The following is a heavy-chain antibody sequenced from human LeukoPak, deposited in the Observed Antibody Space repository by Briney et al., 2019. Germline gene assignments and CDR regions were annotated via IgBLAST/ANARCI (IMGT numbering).Heavy chain of an antibody. CDR3: ARSAPGYSSGWPDY. Sequence: ASVKVSCKASGYTFTSYGISWVRQAPGQGLEWMGWISAYNSNTNYEQELQGRVTMTTDTSTSTAYMEVRSLRFDDTAVYYCARSAPGYSSGWPDYWGQGTLVTVSS. J-gene: IGHJ4*02. D-gene: IGHD6-19*01. V-gene: IGHV1-18*01. CDR1: GYTFTSYG. CDR2: ISAYNSNT.